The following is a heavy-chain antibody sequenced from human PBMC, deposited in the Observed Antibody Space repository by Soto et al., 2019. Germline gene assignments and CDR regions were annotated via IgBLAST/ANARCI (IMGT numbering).Heavy chain of an antibody. D-gene: IGHD6-13*01. CDR1: GYSFTSYW. V-gene: IGHV5-10-1*01. CDR3: ARLRSSIAAAGWGMDV. CDR2: IDPSASYT. Sequence: PGESLKISCKGSGYSFTSYWISWVRQMPGKGLEWMGRIDPSASYTNYSPSFQGHVTISADKSISTAYLQRSSLKASDTAMYYCARLRSSIAAAGWGMDVWGQGTTVTVSS. J-gene: IGHJ6*02.